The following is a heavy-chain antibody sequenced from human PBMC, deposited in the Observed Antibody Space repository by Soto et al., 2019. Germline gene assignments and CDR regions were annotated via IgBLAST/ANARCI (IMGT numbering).Heavy chain of an antibody. D-gene: IGHD2-15*01. CDR3: ARDRYCSGGSGKYNWFDP. Sequence: QVQLVESGGGVVQPGRSLRLSCAASGFTFSSYAMHWVRQAPGKGLEWVAVISYDGSNKYYADSVKGRFTISRDNSKNTLYLQMNGLRAEDTAVSYCARDRYCSGGSGKYNWFDPWGQGTLVTVSS. J-gene: IGHJ5*02. V-gene: IGHV3-30-3*01. CDR2: ISYDGSNK. CDR1: GFTFSSYA.